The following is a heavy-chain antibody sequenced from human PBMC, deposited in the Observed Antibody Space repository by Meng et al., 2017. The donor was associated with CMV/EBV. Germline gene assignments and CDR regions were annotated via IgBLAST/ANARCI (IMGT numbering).Heavy chain of an antibody. CDR1: EFTFSSYA. V-gene: IGHV3-23*01. CDR2: IGGGGGNT. D-gene: IGHD6-19*01. Sequence: CAASEFTFSSYAMSWVRQAPGKGLEWVSFIGGGGGNTFYEDSVKGRFTISRDNSKNTLYLQMNSLRAEDTAVYYCAKVRSSGWYFDYWGQGTLVTVSS. J-gene: IGHJ4*02. CDR3: AKVRSSGWYFDY.